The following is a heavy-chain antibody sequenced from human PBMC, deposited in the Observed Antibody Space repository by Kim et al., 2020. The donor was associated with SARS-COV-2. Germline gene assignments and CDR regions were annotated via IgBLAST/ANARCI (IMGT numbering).Heavy chain of an antibody. CDR1: GASLINNFCH. CDR3: VRHSGYFDDRIDY. J-gene: IGHJ4*02. Sequence: SETLSLTCAVSGASLINNFCHWGWIRQSPGKGLEWIGSISYRGDTYYSPSLKSRLTISVDISKRQFSLKLRSLTASDTAVYYCVRHSGYFDDRIDYWGQGTLVTVSS. V-gene: IGHV4-39*01. D-gene: IGHD3-9*01. CDR2: ISYRGDT.